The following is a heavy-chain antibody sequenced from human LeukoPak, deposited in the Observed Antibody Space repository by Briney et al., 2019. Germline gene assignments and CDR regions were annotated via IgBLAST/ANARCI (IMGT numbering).Heavy chain of an antibody. CDR1: RFTFSGYS. J-gene: IGHJ4*02. V-gene: IGHV3-7*01. CDR3: ARPRGCGSTRCNNFDY. CDR2: MNEYGSEI. D-gene: IGHD2-2*01. Sequence: GGSLRLSCAVSRFTFSGYSMSWVRQAPGKGLEWVAKMNEYGSEIFYVDSVKGRFTISRDNAKNSLYLQMNSLRAEDTAVYYCARPRGCGSTRCNNFDYWGQGTLVTVSS.